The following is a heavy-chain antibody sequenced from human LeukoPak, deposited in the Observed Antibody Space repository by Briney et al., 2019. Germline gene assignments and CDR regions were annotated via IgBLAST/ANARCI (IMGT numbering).Heavy chain of an antibody. D-gene: IGHD3-10*01. Sequence: ASVKVSCKVSGYTLTELSMHWVRQAPGKGLEWMGGFDPEDGETIYAQKFQGRVTMTEDTSTDTACMELSSLRSEDTAVYYCATDRTYYCGSGSYMDYWGQGTLVTVSS. J-gene: IGHJ4*02. CDR3: ATDRTYYCGSGSYMDY. CDR2: FDPEDGET. CDR1: GYTLTELS. V-gene: IGHV1-24*01.